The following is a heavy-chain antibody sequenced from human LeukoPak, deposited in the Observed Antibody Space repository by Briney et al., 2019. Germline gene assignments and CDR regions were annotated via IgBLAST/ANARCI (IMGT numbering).Heavy chain of an antibody. V-gene: IGHV4-38-2*02. CDR3: ARGGITDTPNRFDY. J-gene: IGHJ4*02. CDR1: GYSISSGYY. CDR2: IYYSGST. D-gene: IGHD1-14*01. Sequence: SETLSLTCTVSGYSISSGYYWGWIRQPPGKGLEWIGSIYYSGSTYYNPSLKSRVTISVDTSKNQFSLKLSSVTAADTAVYYCARGGITDTPNRFDYWGQGTLVTVSS.